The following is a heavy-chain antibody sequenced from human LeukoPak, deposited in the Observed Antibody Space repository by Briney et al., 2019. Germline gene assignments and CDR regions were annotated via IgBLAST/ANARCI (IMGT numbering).Heavy chain of an antibody. CDR2: IYYSGNT. D-gene: IGHD2-15*01. Sequence: SETLSLTCTVSGGSISSGDYYWSWIRQPPGKGLEWIGSIYYSGNTYYNPSLKSRVTLSVDTSKNQFSLKLSSVTAADTAVYYCARHSLDIVVVISATDSWFDPWGQGTLVTVSS. V-gene: IGHV4-39*01. CDR1: GGSISSGDYY. CDR3: ARHSLDIVVVISATDSWFDP. J-gene: IGHJ5*02.